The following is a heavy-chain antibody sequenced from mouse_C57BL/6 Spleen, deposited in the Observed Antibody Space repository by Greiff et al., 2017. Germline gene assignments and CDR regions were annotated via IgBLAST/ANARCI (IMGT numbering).Heavy chain of an antibody. J-gene: IGHJ4*01. CDR1: GFSLTSYG. CDR3: AKNNGDYYYAMDY. V-gene: IGHV2-4*01. Sequence: QVQPQQSGPGLVQPSQSLSITCTVSGFSLTSYGVHWVRQPPGKGLEWLGVIWSGGSTDYNAAFISRLSISKDNSKSQVFFKMNSLQADDTAIYYCAKNNGDYYYAMDYWGQGTSVTVSS. CDR2: IWSGGST.